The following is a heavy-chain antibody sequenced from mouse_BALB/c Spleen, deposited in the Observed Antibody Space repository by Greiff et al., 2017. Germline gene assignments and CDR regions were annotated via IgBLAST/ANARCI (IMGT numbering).Heavy chain of an antibody. CDR3: ARDKLLYYAMDY. CDR2: IRNKANGYTT. CDR1: GFTFTDYY. Sequence: EVQGVESGGGLVQPGGSLRLSCATSGFTFTDYYMSWVRQPPGKALEWLGFIRNKANGYTTEYSASVKGRFTISRDNSQSILYLQMNTLRAEDSATYYFARDKLLYYAMDYWGQGTSVTVSS. D-gene: IGHD2-1*01. V-gene: IGHV7-3*02. J-gene: IGHJ4*01.